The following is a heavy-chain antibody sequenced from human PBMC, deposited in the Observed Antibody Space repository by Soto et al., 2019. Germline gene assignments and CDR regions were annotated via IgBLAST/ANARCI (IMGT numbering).Heavy chain of an antibody. CDR2: LSGSGGST. D-gene: IGHD3-9*01. V-gene: IGHV3-23*01. CDR3: AKDLGWYDMLTGGGD. CDR1: GFTFSSYA. J-gene: IGHJ4*02. Sequence: EVQLLESGGGLVQPGGSLRLSCAASGFTFSSYAMSWVRQAPGQGLEWVSALSGSGGSTYYADSVKGRFTISRDNSKNTRYLQMNSLRAEDTAVYYCAKDLGWYDMLTGGGDWGQGTLVTVSS.